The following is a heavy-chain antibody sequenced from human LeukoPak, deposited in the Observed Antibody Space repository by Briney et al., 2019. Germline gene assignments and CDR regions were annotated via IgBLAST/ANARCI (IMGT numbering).Heavy chain of an antibody. CDR2: ISHSGST. V-gene: IGHV4-34*01. Sequence: SETLSLTCAVYGGSFSGYYWSWIRQPPGKGLEWIGEISHSGSTNYNPSLKSRVTISVDPSKNQFSLQLSSVTAADTAVYYCARGGSRIVVVVAARKPHYFDYWGQGTLVTVSS. D-gene: IGHD2-15*01. CDR1: GGSFSGYY. CDR3: ARGGSRIVVVVAARKPHYFDY. J-gene: IGHJ4*02.